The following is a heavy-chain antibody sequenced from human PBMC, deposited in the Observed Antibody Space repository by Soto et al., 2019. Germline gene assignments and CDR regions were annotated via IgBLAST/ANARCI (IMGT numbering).Heavy chain of an antibody. Sequence: ETLSLTCAVSGYSISSGYYWGWIRQPPGKGLEWIGSIYHSGSTYYNPSLKSRVTISVDTSKNQFSLKLSSVTAADTAVYYCARDYSGSYSDAFDIWGQGTMVTVSS. D-gene: IGHD1-26*01. CDR3: ARDYSGSYSDAFDI. CDR1: GYSISSGYY. J-gene: IGHJ3*02. CDR2: IYHSGST. V-gene: IGHV4-38-2*02.